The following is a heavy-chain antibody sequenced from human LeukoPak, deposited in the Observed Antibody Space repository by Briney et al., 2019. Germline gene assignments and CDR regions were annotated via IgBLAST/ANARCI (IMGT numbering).Heavy chain of an antibody. CDR3: ARIGDGYNPLIDY. CDR1: GFTFSSYG. Sequence: GGSLRLSCAASGFTFSSYGMHWVRQAPGKGLEWVAVISYDGGNKYYADSVKGRFTISRDNSKNTLYLQMNSLRAEDTAVYYCARIGDGYNPLIDYWGQGTLVTVSS. J-gene: IGHJ4*02. D-gene: IGHD5-24*01. CDR2: ISYDGGNK. V-gene: IGHV3-30*03.